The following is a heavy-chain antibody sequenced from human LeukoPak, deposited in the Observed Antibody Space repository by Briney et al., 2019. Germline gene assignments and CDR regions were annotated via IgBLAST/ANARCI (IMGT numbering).Heavy chain of an antibody. V-gene: IGHV3-23*01. CDR1: GFTFSSYA. Sequence: GGSLRLSCAASGFTFSSYAMSWVRQAPGKGLEWVSAISGSGGSTYYADSVKGRFTISRDNSKNTLYLQMNNLRAEDTAVYYCAKGPVVVVAAPIDYWGQGTLVTVSS. J-gene: IGHJ4*02. D-gene: IGHD2-15*01. CDR2: ISGSGGST. CDR3: AKGPVVVVAAPIDY.